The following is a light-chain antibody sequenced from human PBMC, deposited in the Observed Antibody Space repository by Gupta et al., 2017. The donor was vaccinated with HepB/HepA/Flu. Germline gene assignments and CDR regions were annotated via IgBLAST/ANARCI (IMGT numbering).Light chain of an antibody. J-gene: IGLJ2*01. CDR3: QSYDDVVV. Sequence: NFMLTQPHSVSASPGKTVTISCTRSSGNIASAYVQWYQQRPGSAPTTVIYENDQRPSGVPDRFSASIDSSSNSASLSISGLKTEDEADYYCQSYDDVVVFGGGTKLTVL. CDR1: SGNIASAY. CDR2: END. V-gene: IGLV6-57*03.